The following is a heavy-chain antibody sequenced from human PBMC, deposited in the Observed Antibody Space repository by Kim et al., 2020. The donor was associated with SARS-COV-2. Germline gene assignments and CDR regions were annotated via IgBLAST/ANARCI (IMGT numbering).Heavy chain of an antibody. Sequence: SRFTISRENSKNTLYLQMNSLRAEDTAVYYCAKFVGYGSSWYPLGGMDVWGQGTTVTVSS. J-gene: IGHJ6*02. V-gene: IGHV3-23*01. D-gene: IGHD6-13*01. CDR3: AKFVGYGSSWYPLGGMDV.